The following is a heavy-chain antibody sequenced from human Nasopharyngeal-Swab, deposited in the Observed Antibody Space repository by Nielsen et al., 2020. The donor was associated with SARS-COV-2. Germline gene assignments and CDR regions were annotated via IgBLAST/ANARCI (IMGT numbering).Heavy chain of an antibody. Sequence: GGSLRLSCAASGFTFSGYGMSWVRQAPGKGLEWVPGISDGGRSTYYADSVKGRFTVSRDNSKNILYLQMNSLRVEDTGLYYCAKGNNWNSFDFWGQGTLVTVSP. D-gene: IGHD5-24*01. J-gene: IGHJ4*02. CDR3: AKGNNWNSFDF. V-gene: IGHV3-23*01. CDR1: GFTFSGYG. CDR2: ISDGGRST.